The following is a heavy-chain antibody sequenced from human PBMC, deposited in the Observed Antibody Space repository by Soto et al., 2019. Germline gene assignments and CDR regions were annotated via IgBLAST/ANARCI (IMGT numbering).Heavy chain of an antibody. Sequence: PGGSLRLSCAASVFTFSSSGMHWFRQAPVEVLEWVAVISYDGSNKYYADSVKGRFTISRDNSKNTLYLQMNSLRAEDTAVYYCAKEDIVVVPADYYYYGMDVWGQGTTVTVSS. V-gene: IGHV3-30*18. J-gene: IGHJ6*02. CDR1: VFTFSSSG. D-gene: IGHD2-2*01. CDR2: ISYDGSNK. CDR3: AKEDIVVVPADYYYYGMDV.